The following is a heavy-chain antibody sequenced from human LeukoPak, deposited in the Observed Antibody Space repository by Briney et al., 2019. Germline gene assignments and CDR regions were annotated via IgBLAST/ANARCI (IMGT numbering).Heavy chain of an antibody. Sequence: GGSLRLSCAASGFTFSSYAMSWVRQPPGKGLEWVSGISGSGDNTYYADSVKGRFTISRDNSKKTLYLHLNSLRVEDAAVYYCAKDGYSSIPGFHFEYWGQGAPVTVSS. V-gene: IGHV3-23*01. CDR3: AKDGYSSIPGFHFEY. D-gene: IGHD6-13*01. J-gene: IGHJ4*02. CDR2: ISGSGDNT. CDR1: GFTFSSYA.